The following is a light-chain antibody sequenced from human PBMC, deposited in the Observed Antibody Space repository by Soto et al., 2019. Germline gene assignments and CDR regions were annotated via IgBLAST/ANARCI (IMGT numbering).Light chain of an antibody. CDR1: QSVSSNF. J-gene: IGKJ4*01. CDR3: QQYGTSPVT. V-gene: IGKV3-20*01. CDR2: AAY. Sequence: ESVLTQSPGTLSLSPGERATLSCRAGQSVSSNFLAWYQQKPGQAPRLLIYAAYSRATGIPDKFSGSGSAAAFTLNITSLEPEDFAVSFCQQYGTSPVTFGGATKVEIK.